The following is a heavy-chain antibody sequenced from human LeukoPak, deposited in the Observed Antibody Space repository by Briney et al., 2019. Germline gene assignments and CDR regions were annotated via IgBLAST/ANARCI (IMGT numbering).Heavy chain of an antibody. CDR1: GYTFTSYD. CDR2: INPNSGNT. Sequence: ASVKVSCKASGYTFTSYDINWVRQATGQGLEWMGWINPNSGNTGYAQKFQGRVTMTRNTSISTAYMELSSLRSEDTAVYYCARVSSSGFGELYWFDPWGQGTLVTVSS. J-gene: IGHJ5*02. D-gene: IGHD3-10*01. V-gene: IGHV1-8*01. CDR3: ARVSSSGFGELYWFDP.